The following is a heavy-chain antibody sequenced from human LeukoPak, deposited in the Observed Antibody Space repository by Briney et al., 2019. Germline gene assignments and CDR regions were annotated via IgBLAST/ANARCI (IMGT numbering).Heavy chain of an antibody. CDR1: GYSITSGYY. D-gene: IGHD4-17*01. CDR3: ARRNDYGDYSRFDY. Sequence: SETLSLTCTVSGYSITSGYYWGWIRQPPGKGLEWIGSIYHSGSTYYNPSLKSRVTISVDTSKNQFSLKMNSVTAAGTAVYYCARRNDYGDYSRFDYWGQGTLVTVSS. CDR2: IYHSGST. J-gene: IGHJ4*02. V-gene: IGHV4-38-2*02.